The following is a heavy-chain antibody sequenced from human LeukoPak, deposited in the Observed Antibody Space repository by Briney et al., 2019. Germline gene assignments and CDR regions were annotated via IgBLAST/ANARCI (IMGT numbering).Heavy chain of an antibody. D-gene: IGHD1-26*01. CDR3: ARVYGSYSPDS. J-gene: IGHJ4*02. CDR1: GCSIIDYY. Sequence: SETLCLTCAATGCSIIDYYWSWIRQPPGKGLEWIGYIYYSGNTYYNPSLKSQVSISVDTSKNQFSLNLRFVTAADTAMYYCARVYGSYSPDSWGQGTLVTVSS. CDR2: IYYSGNT. V-gene: IGHV4-59*01.